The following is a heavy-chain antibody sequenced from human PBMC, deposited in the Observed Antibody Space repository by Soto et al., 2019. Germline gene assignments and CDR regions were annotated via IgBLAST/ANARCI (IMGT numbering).Heavy chain of an antibody. V-gene: IGHV1-3*04. CDR2: INTGSSNT. D-gene: IGHD3-9*01. Sequence: QVDLVQSGAEVKEPGASVRISCEASGYTFTSYGIHWVRQAPGQRLEWMGWINTGSSNTRYSPEFQARVTITRDTSASTAYMELNSRRSEDTAVYYCARAMPTAGYTYFDQWGQGTLVTVSS. J-gene: IGHJ4*02. CDR3: ARAMPTAGYTYFDQ. CDR1: GYTFTSYG.